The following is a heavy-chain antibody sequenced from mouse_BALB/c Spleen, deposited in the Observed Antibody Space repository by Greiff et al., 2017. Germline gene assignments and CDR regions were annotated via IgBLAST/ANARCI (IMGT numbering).Heavy chain of an antibody. Sequence: QVHVKQSGAELMKPGASVKISCKATGYTFSSYWIEWVKQRPGHGLEWIGEILPGSGSTNYNEKFKGKATFTADTSSNTAYMQLSSLTSEDSAVYYCARSYDGSFMDYWGQGTSVTVSS. D-gene: IGHD2-3*01. CDR3: ARSYDGSFMDY. V-gene: IGHV1-9*01. CDR2: ILPGSGST. J-gene: IGHJ4*01. CDR1: GYTFSSYW.